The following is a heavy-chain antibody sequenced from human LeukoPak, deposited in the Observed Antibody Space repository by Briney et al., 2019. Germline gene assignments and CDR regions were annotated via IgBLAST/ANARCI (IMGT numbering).Heavy chain of an antibody. CDR2: INPNSGST. CDR3: AREKVRQSGMDV. V-gene: IGHV1-2*06. CDR1: GYTFTGYY. J-gene: IGHJ6*02. D-gene: IGHD2-2*01. Sequence: WASVKVSCKASGYTFTGYYMHWVRQAPGQGLEWMGRINPNSGSTNYAQKFQGRVTMTRDTSIGTAYMELSRLRSDDTAVYYCAREKVRQSGMDVWGQGTTVTVSS.